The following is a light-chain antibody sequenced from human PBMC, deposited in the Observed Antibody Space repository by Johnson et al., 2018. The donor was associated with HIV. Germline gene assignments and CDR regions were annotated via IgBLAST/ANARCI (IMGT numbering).Light chain of an antibody. CDR3: GTWDSSLNSYV. Sequence: QSLLTQPPSVSAAPGQKVTISCSGSSSNIGNNYVSWYQQLPGTAPKLLIYDNHKRPSGIPDRFSGSKSGTSTTLGITGLQTGDEADYYCGTWDSSLNSYVSGTVTKVSVL. J-gene: IGLJ1*01. CDR1: SSNIGNNY. V-gene: IGLV1-51*01. CDR2: DNH.